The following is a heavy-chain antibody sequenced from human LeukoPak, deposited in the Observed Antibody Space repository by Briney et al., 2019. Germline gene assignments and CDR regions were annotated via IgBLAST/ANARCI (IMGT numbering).Heavy chain of an antibody. CDR2: MNPNSGNT. CDR1: GGTFSSYA. V-gene: IGHV1-8*03. CDR3: ARDLPCSSTSCRRDWGFDP. D-gene: IGHD2-2*01. J-gene: IGHJ5*02. Sequence: ASVKVSRKASGGTFSSYAINWVRQATGQGLEWMGWMNPNSGNTGYAQKFQGRVTITRNTSISTAYMELSSLRSEDTAVYYCARDLPCSSTSCRRDWGFDPWGQGTLVTVSS.